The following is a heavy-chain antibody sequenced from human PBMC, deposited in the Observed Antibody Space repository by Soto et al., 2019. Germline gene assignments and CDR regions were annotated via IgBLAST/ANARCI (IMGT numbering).Heavy chain of an antibody. V-gene: IGHV1-69*01. CDR1: GGTFSSYA. J-gene: IGHJ6*02. CDR3: AGARYCSSTSCYRGRYYYYYYGMDV. Sequence: SVKVSCKASGGTFSSYAISWVRQAPGQGLEWMGGIIPIFGTANYAQKFQGRVTITADESTSTAYMELSSLRSEDTAVYYCAGARYCSSTSCYRGRYYYYYYGMDVWGQGTTVTVSS. D-gene: IGHD2-2*02. CDR2: IIPIFGTA.